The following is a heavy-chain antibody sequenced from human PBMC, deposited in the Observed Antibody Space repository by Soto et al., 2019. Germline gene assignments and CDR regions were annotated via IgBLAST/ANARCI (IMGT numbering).Heavy chain of an antibody. CDR2: ISYDGSNK. CDR1: GFTFSSYA. J-gene: IGHJ4*02. Sequence: QVQLVESGGGVVQPGRSLRLSCAASGFTFSSYAMHWVRQAPGKGLEWVAVISYDGSNKYYADSVKGRFTISRDNSKNTLYLQMSSLRAEDTAVYYCARDPTDDSSGFDYWGQGTLVTVSS. V-gene: IGHV3-30-3*01. CDR3: ARDPTDDSSGFDY. D-gene: IGHD3-22*01.